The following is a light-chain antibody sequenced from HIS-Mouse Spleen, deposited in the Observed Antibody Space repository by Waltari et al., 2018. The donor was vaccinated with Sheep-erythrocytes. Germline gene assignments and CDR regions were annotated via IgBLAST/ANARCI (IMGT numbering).Light chain of an antibody. CDR3: QQYGSSPPYT. Sequence: EIVLTQSPGTLSLSPGQRATLSVRASQRVSSSYLPWYQQIPGQAPRLLIYGASSRATGIPDRFSGSGSGTDFTLTISRLEPEDFAVYYCQQYGSSPPYTFGQGTKLEIK. J-gene: IGKJ2*01. CDR1: QRVSSSY. CDR2: GAS. V-gene: IGKV3-20*01.